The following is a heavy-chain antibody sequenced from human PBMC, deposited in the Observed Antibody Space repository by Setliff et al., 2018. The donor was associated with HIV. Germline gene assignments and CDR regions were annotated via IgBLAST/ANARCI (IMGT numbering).Heavy chain of an antibody. J-gene: IGHJ6*03. Sequence: SGGSISFYYWNWLRQTPGKGLEWIAYTFDNGNTHYNPSLESRVTMSVDTSKNQFSLKLSSVTAADTAVYYCARAEQLALGDYYYMDVWGKGTTVTVSS. CDR3: ARAEQLALGDYYYMDV. D-gene: IGHD6-6*01. CDR2: TFDNGNT. CDR1: GGSISFYY. V-gene: IGHV4-59*12.